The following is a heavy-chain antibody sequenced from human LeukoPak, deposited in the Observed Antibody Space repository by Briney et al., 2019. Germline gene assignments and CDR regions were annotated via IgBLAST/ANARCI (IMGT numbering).Heavy chain of an antibody. Sequence: GGSLRLSCAASGFTFSSYSMSWVRQAPGKGLEWVSSVSSSKTYIYYADSVKGRFTISRDNVKNSLYLQMNSLRAEDTAVYYCARVTSGITGGTYYYYYMDVWGKGTTVTVSS. CDR1: GFTFSSYS. CDR3: ARVTSGITGGTYYYYYMDV. J-gene: IGHJ6*03. CDR2: VSSSKTYI. V-gene: IGHV3-21*01. D-gene: IGHD6-13*01.